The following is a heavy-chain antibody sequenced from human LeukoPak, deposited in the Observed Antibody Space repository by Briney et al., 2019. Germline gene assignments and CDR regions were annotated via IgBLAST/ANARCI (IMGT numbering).Heavy chain of an antibody. CDR1: GFTFITYA. Sequence: GGSLRLSCAASGFTFITYAFHWVRQAPGKGLEYVSAISNNGEDTYYADSVKGRFTISRDNSKNTLYLQMNSLRDEDTAVYYCTKGAVNSGYANFWGQGTLVTVSS. D-gene: IGHD5-12*01. V-gene: IGHV3-64*02. CDR2: ISNNGEDT. J-gene: IGHJ4*02. CDR3: TKGAVNSGYANF.